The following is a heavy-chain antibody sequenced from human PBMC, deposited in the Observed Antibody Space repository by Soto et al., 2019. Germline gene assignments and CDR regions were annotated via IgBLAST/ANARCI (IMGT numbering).Heavy chain of an antibody. V-gene: IGHV3-7*01. CDR1: GFAFSTFW. D-gene: IGHD5-12*01. Sequence: EVQLVESGGDLVQPGGSLRLSCAASGFAFSTFWMSWVRQAPGKGLEWVANIKQDGSGTYYMDSVKGRFTISRDNAKMSVYLQMNSLRAEDRAVYYCVRDGHGYVEAAYWRQGTLVTVSS. J-gene: IGHJ4*02. CDR3: VRDGHGYVEAAY. CDR2: IKQDGSGT.